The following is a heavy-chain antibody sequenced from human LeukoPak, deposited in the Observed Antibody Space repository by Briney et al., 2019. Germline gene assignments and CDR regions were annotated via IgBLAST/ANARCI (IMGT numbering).Heavy chain of an antibody. Sequence: SETLSLTCTVPGGSISSYYWSWIRQPPGKGLEWIGYIYYSGSTKYNPSLKSRVTISVDTSKNQLSLKRRSVTAADTAGYYCARGARAGYNLEPFDYWGQGTLVTVSS. CDR3: ARGARAGYNLEPFDY. J-gene: IGHJ4*02. CDR2: IYYSGST. V-gene: IGHV4-59*08. CDR1: GGSISSYY. D-gene: IGHD5-24*01.